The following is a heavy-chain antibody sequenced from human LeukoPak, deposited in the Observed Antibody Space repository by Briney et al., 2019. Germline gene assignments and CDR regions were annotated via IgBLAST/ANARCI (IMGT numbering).Heavy chain of an antibody. V-gene: IGHV1-69*04. CDR3: ARGPLSYYYDSSGYYVDY. CDR2: IIPILGIA. D-gene: IGHD3-22*01. J-gene: IGHJ4*02. Sequence: SVKVSCKASGGTFSSYAISWVRQAPGQGLEWMERIIPILGIANYAQKFQGRVTITADKSTSTAYMELSSLRSEDTAVYYCARGPLSYYYDSSGYYVDYWGQGTLVTVSS. CDR1: GGTFSSYA.